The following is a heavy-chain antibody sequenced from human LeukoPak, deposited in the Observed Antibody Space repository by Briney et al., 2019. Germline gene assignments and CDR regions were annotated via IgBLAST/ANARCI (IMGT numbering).Heavy chain of an antibody. CDR1: GFTFSDYY. Sequence: GGSLRPSCAASGFTFSDYYMSWIRQAPGEGLEWVSYISSSGSTIYYADSVKGRFTISRDNAKNSLYLQMNSLRAEDTAVYYCARDTPVLGISERYFDYWGQGTLVTVSS. V-gene: IGHV3-11*04. CDR2: ISSSGSTI. J-gene: IGHJ4*02. D-gene: IGHD7-27*01. CDR3: ARDTPVLGISERYFDY.